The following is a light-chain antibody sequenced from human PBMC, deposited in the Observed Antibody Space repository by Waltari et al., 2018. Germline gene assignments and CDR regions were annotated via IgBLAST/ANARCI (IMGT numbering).Light chain of an antibody. CDR1: QSVLYSSNNKNY. J-gene: IGKJ2*01. CDR3: QQYYSTPYT. V-gene: IGKV4-1*01. CDR2: WAS. Sequence: DIVLTTSPDSLAVPLGERPHINCQSSQSVLYSSNNKNYLAWYQQKPGQPPKLLIYWASTRESGVPDRFSGSGSGTDFTLTISSLQAEDVAVYYCQQYYSTPYTFGQGTKLEIK.